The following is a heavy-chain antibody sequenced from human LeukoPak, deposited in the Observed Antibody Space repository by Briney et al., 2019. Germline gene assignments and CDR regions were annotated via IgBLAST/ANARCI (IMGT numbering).Heavy chain of an antibody. CDR1: GFIFTTYW. V-gene: IGHV3-7*03. J-gene: IGHJ4*02. CDR2: IKQDGSEK. CDR3: ARDPSIVVVTAQPLDY. Sequence: PGGSLRLSCAASGFIFTTYWMTWVRQAPGKGLEWVANIKQDGSEKYYVDSVKGRFTISRDNAKNSLYLQMNSLRAEDTAVYYCARDPSIVVVTAQPLDYWGQGTLVTVSS. D-gene: IGHD2-21*02.